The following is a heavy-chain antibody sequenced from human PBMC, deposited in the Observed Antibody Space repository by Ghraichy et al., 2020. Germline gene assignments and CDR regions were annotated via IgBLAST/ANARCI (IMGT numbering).Heavy chain of an antibody. V-gene: IGHV3-48*01. D-gene: IGHD2-15*01. CDR3: ARGDCRGGSCSASS. J-gene: IGHJ3*01. CDR1: GFIFSSYN. Sequence: GGSLRLSCAASGFIFSSYNMNWVRQAPGKGLEWVSYISSSSSTIYYADSVKGRFTISRDNAKNSLYLQMNSLRAEDTAVYYCARGDCRGGSCSASSWGQGTMVTVSP. CDR2: ISSSSSTI.